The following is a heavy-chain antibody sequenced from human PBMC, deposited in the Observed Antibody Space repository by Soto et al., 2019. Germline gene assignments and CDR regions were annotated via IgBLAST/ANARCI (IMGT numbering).Heavy chain of an antibody. J-gene: IGHJ5*02. CDR2: TYESGIT. CDR1: VVSIISGHW. CDR3: ATQGRSVDSTGSYHNRLDP. D-gene: IGHD6-19*01. V-gene: IGHV4-4*02. Sequence: PSETLSLTCAVSVVSIISGHWWTWVRQSPGKGLEWVGETYESGITNYNPSLNGRLSISMDQSKNQFSLKLNSVTAADTAVYYCATQGRSVDSTGSYHNRLDPWGQGTLVTVSS.